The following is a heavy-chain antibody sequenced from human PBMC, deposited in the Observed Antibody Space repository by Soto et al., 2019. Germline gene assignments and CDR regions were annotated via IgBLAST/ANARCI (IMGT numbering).Heavy chain of an antibody. V-gene: IGHV3-30*03. D-gene: IGHD2-8*02. CDR1: GFTFNSYG. CDR2: ISYDSTKT. Sequence: QVQLVESGGGVVQPGRSLRLSCAASGFTFNSYGMHWVRQGPGNGLEWVAFISYDSTKTYYADSVKGRFTISRDNSNGPLYAQLNSLAGEVTAGYYCARTRCAWSDFQFFSVDVWGQGIAVTFSS. J-gene: IGHJ6*02. CDR3: ARTRCAWSDFQFFSVDV.